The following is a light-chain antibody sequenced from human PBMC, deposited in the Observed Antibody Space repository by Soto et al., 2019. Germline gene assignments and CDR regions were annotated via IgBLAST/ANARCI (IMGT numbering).Light chain of an antibody. CDR3: QRYNNYPWT. V-gene: IGKV1-5*03. CDR2: KAS. CDR1: QSISSW. J-gene: IGKJ1*01. Sequence: DIQMTQSPCTLSASVGDRVTVTCRASQSISSWLAWYQQRPGKAPKLLIYKASSLESGVPSRFSGSGSGTEFTLSISSLQPDDFATYYCQRYNNYPWTFGQGTKVEIK.